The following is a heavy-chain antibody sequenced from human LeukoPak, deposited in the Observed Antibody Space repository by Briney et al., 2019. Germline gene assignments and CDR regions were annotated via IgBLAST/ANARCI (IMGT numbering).Heavy chain of an antibody. CDR3: ARAVPAAKRGYMDV. CDR1: DGSISSHY. V-gene: IGHV4-59*11. CDR2: IYYSGST. Sequence: PSETLSLTCTVSDGSISSHYWSWIRQPPGKGLEWIGYIYYSGSTNYNPSLKSRVTISVDTSKNQFSLKLSSVTAADTAVYYCARAVPAAKRGYMDVWGKGTTVTVSS. J-gene: IGHJ6*03. D-gene: IGHD2-2*01.